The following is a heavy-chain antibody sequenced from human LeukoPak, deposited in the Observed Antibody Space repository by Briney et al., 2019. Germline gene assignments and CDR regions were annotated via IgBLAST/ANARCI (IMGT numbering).Heavy chain of an antibody. Sequence: ASVKVSCKASGYTFTSYYIHWVRQAPGQGLEWMGIINSSRGSTSYAQKFQGRVTMTRDTSTSTVYMELSSLRSEDTAVYYCARDHGHIVVVPDYWGQGTLVTVSS. J-gene: IGHJ4*02. CDR3: ARDHGHIVVVPDY. CDR2: INSSRGST. V-gene: IGHV1-46*01. D-gene: IGHD2-21*01. CDR1: GYTFTSYY.